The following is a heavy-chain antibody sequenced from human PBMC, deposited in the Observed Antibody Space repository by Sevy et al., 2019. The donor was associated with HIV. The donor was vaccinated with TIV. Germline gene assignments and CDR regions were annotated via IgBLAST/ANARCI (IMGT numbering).Heavy chain of an antibody. J-gene: IGHJ4*02. V-gene: IGHV1-69*06. CDR2: IIPIFRKA. Sequence: SVKVSCKASGDTFTTYSITWVRQAPGQGLEWMGGIIPIFRKADYQQNFQGRVTVTADKSTSTVYLYLSSLRYDDTAVYYCAVREAAAGPDYWGQGTLVTVSS. D-gene: IGHD6-13*01. CDR1: GDTFTTYS. CDR3: AVREAAAGPDY.